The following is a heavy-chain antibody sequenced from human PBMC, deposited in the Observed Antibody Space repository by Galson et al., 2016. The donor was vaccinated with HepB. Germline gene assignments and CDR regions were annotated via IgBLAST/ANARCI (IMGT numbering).Heavy chain of an antibody. CDR1: GFTFRSYA. V-gene: IGHV3-23*01. CDR3: ATAIVTAGWYIFDY. D-gene: IGHD6-19*01. Sequence: SLRLSCATSGFTFRSYAMSWVRQAPGEGLEWVSTISCSGGTTYYADSVKGRFPISRDNSKSTLYLPVNSLRAEDTAVYYCATAIVTAGWYIFDYWGQGTLVTVSS. CDR2: ISCSGGTT. J-gene: IGHJ4*02.